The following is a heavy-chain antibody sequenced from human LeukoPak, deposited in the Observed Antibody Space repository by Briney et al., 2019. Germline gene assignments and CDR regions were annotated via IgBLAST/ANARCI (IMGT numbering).Heavy chain of an antibody. V-gene: IGHV4-4*02. CDR1: GGSISNTNW. J-gene: IGHJ4*02. CDR2: ISLTGLT. CDR3: ARYSNRIRDY. Sequence: SETLSLTCGVSGGSISNTNWWSWVRQPPGQGLEWIGEISLTGLTHYNPSLKSRVTISVDTSKNQFSLKLSSVTAADTAVYYCARYSNRIRDYWGQGTLVTVSS. D-gene: IGHD4-11*01.